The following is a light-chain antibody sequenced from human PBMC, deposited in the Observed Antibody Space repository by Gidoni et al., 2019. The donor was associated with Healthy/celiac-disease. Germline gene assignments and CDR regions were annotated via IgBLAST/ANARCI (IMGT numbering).Light chain of an antibody. CDR2: AAS. CDR1: QSISSY. V-gene: IGKV1-39*01. Sequence: DIQMTQSPSSLSASVGDRVTIPCRASQSISSYLNWYQQKPGKATTLLIYAASSLQRGVPSSFSGSGSGTDFTLTISSLHPEDFAPYYCQQSYSTPYTFGQGTKLEIK. J-gene: IGKJ2*01. CDR3: QQSYSTPYT.